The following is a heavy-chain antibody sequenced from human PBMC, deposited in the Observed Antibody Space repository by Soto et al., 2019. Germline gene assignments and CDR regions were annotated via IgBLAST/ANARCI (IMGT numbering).Heavy chain of an antibody. CDR2: GSYSGTT. Sequence: SETLSLTCTVSGVSVSSGSFYWAWIRQPPGKGLEWIGFGSYSGTTNYKPSLKSRVTISVDTSRSQISLKVSSLTAADTAVYYCARGATVTQFDYWGRGTRVTVSS. D-gene: IGHD4-17*01. V-gene: IGHV4-61*01. J-gene: IGHJ4*02. CDR1: GVSVSSGSFY. CDR3: ARGATVTQFDY.